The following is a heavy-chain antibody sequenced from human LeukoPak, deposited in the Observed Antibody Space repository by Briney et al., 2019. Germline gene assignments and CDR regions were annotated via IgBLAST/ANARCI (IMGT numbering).Heavy chain of an antibody. CDR3: ARVGGYYCSSTSCRDY. D-gene: IGHD2-2*01. CDR2: IIPIFGTA. Sequence: EASVKVSCKASGGTFSSYAVSWVRQAPGQGLEWMGGIIPIFGTANYAQKFQGRVTITADESASTAYMELSSLRSEDTAVYYCARVGGYYCSSTSCRDYWGQGTLVTVSS. J-gene: IGHJ4*02. V-gene: IGHV1-69*13. CDR1: GGTFSSYA.